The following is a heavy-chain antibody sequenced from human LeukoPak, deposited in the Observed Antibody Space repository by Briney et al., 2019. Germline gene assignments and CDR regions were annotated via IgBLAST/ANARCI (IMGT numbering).Heavy chain of an antibody. CDR1: RFTVSSNY. CDR2: IYSGGST. D-gene: IGHD3-16*01. J-gene: IGHJ4*02. Sequence: GGSLTLACAASRFTVSSNYMSWVRQAPGKGLEWVSVIYSGGSTYYADSVKGRFTISRGNSKNTLYLQMNSLRAEDTAVYYCARGGHSSFDYWGQGALVTVSS. CDR3: ARGGHSSFDY. V-gene: IGHV3-66*01.